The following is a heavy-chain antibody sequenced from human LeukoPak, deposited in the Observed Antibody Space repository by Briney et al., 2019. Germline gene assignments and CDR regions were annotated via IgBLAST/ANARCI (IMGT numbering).Heavy chain of an antibody. CDR2: IKQDGSEK. CDR1: GFTFSSYW. CDR3: ARGTNFGYFDY. J-gene: IGHJ4*02. Sequence: RPGGSLRLSCAASGFTFSSYWISWVRQAPGKGLEWVANIKQDGSEKYYVDSVKGRFTISRDNAKNSLYLQMDSLRAEDTAVYYCARGTNFGYFDYWGQGTLVTVSS. V-gene: IGHV3-7*01. D-gene: IGHD1-7*01.